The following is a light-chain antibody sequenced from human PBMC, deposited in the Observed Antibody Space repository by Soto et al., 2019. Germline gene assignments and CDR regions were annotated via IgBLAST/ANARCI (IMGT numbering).Light chain of an antibody. Sequence: QSALTQPASVSGSAGQWISIYCTGTNSDIGRYNFVSWYQQRPGQAPQLLIFDVSNRPSGISDRFSGSKSGTTASLTISGLQAEDEADYYCNSYTSTSPPYVFGTGTKVTVL. V-gene: IGLV2-14*01. CDR3: NSYTSTSPPYV. CDR2: DVS. CDR1: NSDIGRYNF. J-gene: IGLJ1*01.